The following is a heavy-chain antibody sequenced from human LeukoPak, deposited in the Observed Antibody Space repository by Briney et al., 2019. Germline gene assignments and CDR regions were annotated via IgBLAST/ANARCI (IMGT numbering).Heavy chain of an antibody. CDR1: GGTFSSYA. CDR3: ARGVGMATILAYFDY. J-gene: IGHJ4*02. CDR2: IIPIFGTA. Sequence: SVKVSCKASGGTFSSYAISWVRQAPGQGLEWMGGIIPIFGTANYAQKFQGRVTITADKSTGTAYMELSSLRSEDTAVYYCARGVGMATILAYFDYWGQGTLVTVSS. D-gene: IGHD5-24*01. V-gene: IGHV1-69*06.